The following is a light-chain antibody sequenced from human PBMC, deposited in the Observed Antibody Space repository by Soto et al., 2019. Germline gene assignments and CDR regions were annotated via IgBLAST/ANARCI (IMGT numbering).Light chain of an antibody. V-gene: IGKV3-15*01. CDR1: QSFSSN. CDR2: GAS. J-gene: IGKJ2*01. CDR3: QQYNYWPPTYT. Sequence: EIVMTQSPATLSVSPGERATLSCRASQSFSSNLAWYQQKPGQAPRLLIYGASTRATGIPARFSGSGSGTEFTLTISSLQSEDFAVYYCQQYNYWPPTYTFGQGTKLEIK.